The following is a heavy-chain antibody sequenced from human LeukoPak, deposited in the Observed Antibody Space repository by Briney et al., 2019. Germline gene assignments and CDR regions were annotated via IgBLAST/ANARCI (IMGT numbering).Heavy chain of an antibody. CDR2: INSGSDTI. V-gene: IGHV3-48*03. CDR3: VRDGLGYDC. J-gene: IGHJ4*02. D-gene: IGHD1-1*01. CDR1: GFTFSTYE. Sequence: GGSLTLSCAASGFTFSTYEMNWVRQAPGKGLEWVSYINSGSDTIYYADSVKGRFTISRDNTKNSLFLHMNSLRAEDTAVYYCVRDGLGYDCCGQGTLVTVSS.